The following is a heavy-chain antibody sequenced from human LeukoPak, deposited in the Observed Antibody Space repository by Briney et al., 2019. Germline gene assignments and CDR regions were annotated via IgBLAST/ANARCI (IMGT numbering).Heavy chain of an antibody. CDR3: CRDMLIGGWFDP. D-gene: IGHD3-16*01. CDR1: GESVSSDSAA. Sequence: SQTLSLTCALSGESVSSDSAAWNWLRQSPSRGLEWLVRTYYRSKWNNDYAVSVKSRITINTDTSKNQFSLQLNSVTPEDTAVYYCCRDMLIGGWFDPWGQGTLVTVSS. V-gene: IGHV6-1*01. CDR2: TYYRSKWNN. J-gene: IGHJ5*02.